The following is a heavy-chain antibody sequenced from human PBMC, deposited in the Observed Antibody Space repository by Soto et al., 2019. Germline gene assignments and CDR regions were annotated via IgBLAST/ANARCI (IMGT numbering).Heavy chain of an antibody. CDR3: ARDSPVRYDILTGYRHYDAFDI. CDR2: IYSGGST. J-gene: IGHJ3*02. Sequence: GGSLRLSCAASGFTVSSNYMSWVRQAPGKGLEWVSVIYSGGSTYYADSVKGRFTISRDNSKNTLYLQMNSLRAEDTAVYYCARDSPVRYDILTGYRHYDAFDIWGQGTMVTVSS. D-gene: IGHD3-9*01. CDR1: GFTVSSNY. V-gene: IGHV3-66*01.